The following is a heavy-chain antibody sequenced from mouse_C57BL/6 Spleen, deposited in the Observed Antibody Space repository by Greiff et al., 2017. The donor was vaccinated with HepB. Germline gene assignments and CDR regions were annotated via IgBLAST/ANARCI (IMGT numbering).Heavy chain of an antibody. D-gene: IGHD2-4*01. CDR2: IWRGGST. V-gene: IGHV2-5*01. CDR3: APIYYDYDYWYFDV. J-gene: IGHJ1*03. Sequence: VQLQQSGPGLVQPSQSLSITCTVSGFSLTSYGVHWVRQSPGKGLEWLGVIWRGGSTDYNAAFMSRLSITKDNSKSQVFFKMNSLQADDTAIYYCAPIYYDYDYWYFDVWGTGTTVTVSS. CDR1: GFSLTSYG.